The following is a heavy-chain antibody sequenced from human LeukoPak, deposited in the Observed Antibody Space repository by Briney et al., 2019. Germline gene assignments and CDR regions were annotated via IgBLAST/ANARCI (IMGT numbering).Heavy chain of an antibody. Sequence: GRSLRLSCAASGFTFSSYAMHWVRQAPGKGLEWVAVISNDGSNKYYADSVKGRFTISRDNSKNTLYLQMNSLRAEDTAVYYCARESGTAMALSFDYWGQGTLVTVSS. V-gene: IGHV3-30-3*01. CDR1: GFTFSSYA. CDR3: ARESGTAMALSFDY. D-gene: IGHD5-18*01. J-gene: IGHJ4*02. CDR2: ISNDGSNK.